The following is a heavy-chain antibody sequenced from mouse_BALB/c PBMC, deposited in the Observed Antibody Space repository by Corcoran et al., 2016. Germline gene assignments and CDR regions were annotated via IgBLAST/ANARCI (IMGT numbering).Heavy chain of an antibody. CDR1: GYSFTGYY. CDR3: ARDYDYWDFDV. V-gene: IGHV1-26*01. J-gene: IGHJ1*01. Sequence: EVQLQQSGPELVKPGASVKIYCKASGYSFTGYYMHWVKQSHVKSLEWNGRINPYNGATSYNQNFKDKASLTVDKSSSTAYMELHSLTSEDSAVYYCARDYDYWDFDVWGAGTTVTVSS. D-gene: IGHD2-4*01. CDR2: INPYNGAT.